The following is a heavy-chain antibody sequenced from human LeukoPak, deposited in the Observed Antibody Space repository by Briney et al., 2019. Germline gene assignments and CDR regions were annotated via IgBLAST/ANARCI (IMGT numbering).Heavy chain of an antibody. CDR1: GGSISSSSYY. CDR2: INHSGST. Sequence: PSETLSLTCTVSGGSISSSSYYWSWIRQPPGKGLEWIGEINHSGSTNYNPSLKSRVTISVDTSKNQFSLKLSSVTAADTAVYYCAARSGYYYYYYYMDVWGKGTTVTVSS. CDR3: AARSGYYYYYYYMDV. V-gene: IGHV4-39*07. J-gene: IGHJ6*03. D-gene: IGHD3-22*01.